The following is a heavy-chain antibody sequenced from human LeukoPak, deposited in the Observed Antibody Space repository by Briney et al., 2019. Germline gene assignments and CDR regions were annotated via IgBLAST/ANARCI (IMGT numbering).Heavy chain of an antibody. Sequence: PGGSLRLSCAASGFTFSSYAMHWVRQAPGKGLEYVSAISSNGGSTYYANSVKGRFTISRDNSKNTLYLQMGSLRAEDMAVYYCARLSSGWYAYWGQGTLVTVS. CDR3: ARLSSGWYAY. CDR1: GFTFSSYA. J-gene: IGHJ4*02. CDR2: ISSNGGST. V-gene: IGHV3-64*01. D-gene: IGHD6-19*01.